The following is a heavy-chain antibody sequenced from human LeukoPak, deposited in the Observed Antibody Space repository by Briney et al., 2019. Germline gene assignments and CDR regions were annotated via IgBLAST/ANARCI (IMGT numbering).Heavy chain of an antibody. CDR2: IYFSGST. CDR1: GDSIRTTRY. CDR3: ATQGYNNQTMDV. Sequence: SGTLSLTCTVSGDSIRTTRYWGWVRQPHGKGLEWIGAIYFSGSTYYNPSLKSRVMISVDTPRNQFSLKLTSVTAADTAAYYCATQGYNNQTMDVWGQGTTVTVSS. D-gene: IGHD5-24*01. V-gene: IGHV4-39*01. J-gene: IGHJ6*02.